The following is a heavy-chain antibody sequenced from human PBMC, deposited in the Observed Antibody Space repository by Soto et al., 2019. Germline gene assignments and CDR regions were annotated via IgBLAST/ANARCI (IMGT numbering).Heavy chain of an antibody. CDR3: AKPPIAARPDFDY. Sequence: GGSLRLSCAASGFTFSSYAMSWVRQAPGKGLEWVSGISGSGGSTYYADSVKGRFTISRDNSKNTLYLQMNSVRAETTSLYCCAKPPIAARPDFDYWGQGTLVTVSS. J-gene: IGHJ4*02. CDR2: ISGSGGST. CDR1: GFTFSSYA. D-gene: IGHD6-6*01. V-gene: IGHV3-23*01.